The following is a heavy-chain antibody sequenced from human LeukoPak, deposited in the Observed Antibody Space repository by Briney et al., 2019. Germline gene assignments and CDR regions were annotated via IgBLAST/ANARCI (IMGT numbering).Heavy chain of an antibody. CDR2: MNPNSGNT. CDR1: GYTFTSYD. CDR3: ARVLGEGYCSSTSCPYYYYYGMDV. J-gene: IGHJ6*02. Sequence: ASVKVSCKASGYTFTSYDINWVRQATGQGLEWMGWMNPNSGNTGYAQKFQGRVTMTRNTSISTAYMELSSLRSGDTAVYYCARVLGEGYCSSTSCPYYYYYGMDVWGQGTTVTVSS. D-gene: IGHD2-2*01. V-gene: IGHV1-8*01.